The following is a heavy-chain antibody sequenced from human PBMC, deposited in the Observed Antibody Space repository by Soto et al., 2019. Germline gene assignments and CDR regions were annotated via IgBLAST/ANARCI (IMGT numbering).Heavy chain of an antibody. CDR1: GYTFTDFG. V-gene: IGHV1-18*01. J-gene: IGHJ4*02. D-gene: IGHD1-20*01. Sequence: QGQLVQSGAEVKKPGASVKVSCKASGYTFTDFGISWVRQAPGQGLEWMGWISAYSRNTNYAQKVQGRVTMTTDTSTSTAYMGLRSLKSDDTAVYYCARDSGHLDNWAYFFDYWGQGTLVTVSS. CDR3: ARDSGHLDNWAYFFDY. CDR2: ISAYSRNT.